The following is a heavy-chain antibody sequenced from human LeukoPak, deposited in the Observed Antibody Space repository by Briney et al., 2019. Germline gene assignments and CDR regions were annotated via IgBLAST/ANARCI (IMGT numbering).Heavy chain of an antibody. CDR2: IHFSGST. J-gene: IGHJ4*02. Sequence: SETLSLTCTFYDASISGYYWSWIRQPPEKGLEWIGSIHFSGSTNYNPSLRSRVTISVDTSKNQLSLKLSSVTAADTAVYYSARDLGGIYFDYWGQGTLVTVSS. CDR1: DASISGYY. D-gene: IGHD3-16*01. CDR3: ARDLGGIYFDY. V-gene: IGHV4-59*01.